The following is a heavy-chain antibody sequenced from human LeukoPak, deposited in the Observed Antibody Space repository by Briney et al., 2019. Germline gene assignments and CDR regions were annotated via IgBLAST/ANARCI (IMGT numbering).Heavy chain of an antibody. Sequence: QPGGSLRLSCAASGFTYSRSWMHWVRQVPGKGLVWVSLINPSGSFTTYADSVKGRFTISRDNAKNRLYMQMNSLRVEDTAVYYCARDMIRGVVNNWGQGALVTVSS. D-gene: IGHD3-10*01. V-gene: IGHV3-74*01. CDR2: INPSGSFT. CDR1: GFTYSRSW. CDR3: ARDMIRGVVNN. J-gene: IGHJ4*02.